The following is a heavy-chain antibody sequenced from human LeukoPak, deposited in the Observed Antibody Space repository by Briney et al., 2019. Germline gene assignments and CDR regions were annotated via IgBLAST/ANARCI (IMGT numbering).Heavy chain of an antibody. J-gene: IGHJ4*02. CDR3: ALSKTAPFDY. CDR1: GGSASRYY. CDR2: FYYSGST. D-gene: IGHD2-15*01. V-gene: IGHV4-59*02. Sequence: PSETLSLTCTVSGGSASRYYWSWIRQPPGKGLEWIGYFYYSGSTNYNPSLKSRVTISADTSKNQFSLKLTSVTPADTAVYYCALSKTAPFDYWGQGTLVTVSS.